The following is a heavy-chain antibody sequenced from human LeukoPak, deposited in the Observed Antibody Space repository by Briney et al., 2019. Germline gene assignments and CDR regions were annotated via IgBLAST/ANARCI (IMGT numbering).Heavy chain of an antibody. CDR1: GGSISSSSYY. V-gene: IGHV4-39*07. D-gene: IGHD3-10*01. CDR3: ASHPSGMNFQH. Sequence: SETLSLTCTVSGGSISSSSYYWGWIRQPPGKGLEWIGSIYYSGSTYYNPSLKSRVTISVDTSKNQFSLKLSSVTAADTAVYYCASHPSGMNFQHWGQGTLVTVSS. CDR2: IYYSGST. J-gene: IGHJ1*01.